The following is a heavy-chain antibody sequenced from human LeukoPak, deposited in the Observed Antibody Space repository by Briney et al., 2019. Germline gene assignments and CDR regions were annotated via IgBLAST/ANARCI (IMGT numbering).Heavy chain of an antibody. CDR1: GFTFSSYS. CDR2: ISSSSSYM. D-gene: IGHD3-10*01. CDR3: ARGKWFGELGYDY. J-gene: IGHJ4*02. Sequence: PGGPLRLSCAASGFTFSSYSMNWVRQAPGKGLEWVSSISSSSSYMYYADSVKGRFTISRDNAKNSLYLQMNSLRAEDTAVYYCARGKWFGELGYDYWGQGTLVTVSS. V-gene: IGHV3-21*01.